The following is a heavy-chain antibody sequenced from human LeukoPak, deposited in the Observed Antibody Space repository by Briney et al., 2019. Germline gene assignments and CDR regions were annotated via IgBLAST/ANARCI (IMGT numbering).Heavy chain of an antibody. CDR3: ASDHGYYDSVGYP. V-gene: IGHV3-23*01. D-gene: IGHD3-22*01. CDR2: IIGGGDST. J-gene: IGHJ5*02. Sequence: PGGSLRLSCAASGLILCSNGMIWVRQAPGKGLEWVSAIIGGGDSTYYADSVKGRFTTRRDNTKNTLSLQTDILRVENTAVYYCASDHGYYDSVGYPWGQGTLVTVSS. CDR1: GLILCSNG.